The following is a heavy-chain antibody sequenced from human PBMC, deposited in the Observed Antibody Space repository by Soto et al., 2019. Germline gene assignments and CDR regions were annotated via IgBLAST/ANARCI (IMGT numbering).Heavy chain of an antibody. Sequence: QVQLQESGPGLVKPSQTLSLTCTVSGGSISSGGFYWSWIRQPPGKGLEWIGVIDYSGSTYYSPSLRSRATISTDPSKNQFSLKLTSVTAADTAVYYCARAHGAGSYAWFDPWGQGTLITVSS. CDR2: IDYSGST. CDR3: ARAHGAGSYAWFDP. CDR1: GGSISSGGFY. J-gene: IGHJ5*02. D-gene: IGHD3-16*01. V-gene: IGHV4-31*03.